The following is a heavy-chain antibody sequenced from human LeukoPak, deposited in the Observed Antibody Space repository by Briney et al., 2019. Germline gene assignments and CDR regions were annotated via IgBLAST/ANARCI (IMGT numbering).Heavy chain of an antibody. D-gene: IGHD6-6*01. V-gene: IGHV3-30*02. Sequence: GGSLRLSCAASGFTFSTYGMHWVRQAPGKGLEWVAFIRYDGSNKYYTDSVKGRLTISRDNSKNTLYLQMNSLRAEDTAVYYCAPSTYSSWYSDYWGQGALVTVSS. CDR3: APSTYSSWYSDY. CDR2: IRYDGSNK. J-gene: IGHJ4*02. CDR1: GFTFSTYG.